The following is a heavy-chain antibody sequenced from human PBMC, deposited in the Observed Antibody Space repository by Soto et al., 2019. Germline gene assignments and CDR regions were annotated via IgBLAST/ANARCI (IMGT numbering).Heavy chain of an antibody. CDR2: ISRYGDIT. D-gene: IGHD3-22*01. Sequence: PGGSLRLSCAASGFTFNIYAMTWVRQAPGKGLEWVSAISRYGDITYYADSVEGRFSISRDNSKNTLYLQMNSLRAEDTAVYYCAKDRYLDNDSRGYLFDNWGQGTLVTVSS. V-gene: IGHV3-23*01. CDR3: AKDRYLDNDSRGYLFDN. CDR1: GFTFNIYA. J-gene: IGHJ4*02.